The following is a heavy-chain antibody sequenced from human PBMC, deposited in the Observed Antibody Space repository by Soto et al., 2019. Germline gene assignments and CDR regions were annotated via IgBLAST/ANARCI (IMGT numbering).Heavy chain of an antibody. V-gene: IGHV1-69*01. CDR2: IIPIFGTA. CDR1: GGTFSSYA. Sequence: QVQLVQSGAEVKKPGSSVKVSCKASGGTFSSYAISWVRQAPGQGLEWRGGIIPIFGTANYAQKFQGRVTITADDSTSTAYMELSSLRSEDTAVYYCARDLYGSGSYFGEWSGDAYYYYGMDVWGQGTTVTVSS. D-gene: IGHD3-10*01. J-gene: IGHJ6*02. CDR3: ARDLYGSGSYFGEWSGDAYYYYGMDV.